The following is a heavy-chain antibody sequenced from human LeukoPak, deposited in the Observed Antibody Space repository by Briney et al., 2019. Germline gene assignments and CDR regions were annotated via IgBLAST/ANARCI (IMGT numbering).Heavy chain of an antibody. CDR3: ARAPYSSSWMYFDS. V-gene: IGHV4-61*08. D-gene: IGHD6-13*01. Sequence: SQTLSLTCTVSGGSIRSGDYYWSWIRQPPGKGLEWIGYIHGGSTNYNPSLQSRVTISVDTSKNQFSVKLSSVTVADTAVYYCARAPYSSSWMYFDSWGQGALVTVSS. J-gene: IGHJ4*02. CDR2: IHGGST. CDR1: GGSIRSGDYY.